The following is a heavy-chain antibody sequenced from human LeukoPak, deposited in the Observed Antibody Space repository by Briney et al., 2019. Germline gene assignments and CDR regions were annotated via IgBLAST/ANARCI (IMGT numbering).Heavy chain of an antibody. V-gene: IGHV3-64*01. CDR3: ARGSYYDY. CDR1: GFTFSSYA. J-gene: IGHJ4*02. Sequence: EGSLRLSCAASGFTFSSYAMHWVRQAPGKGLEYVSAISSNGGSTYYANSVKGRFTISRDNSKNTLYLQMGSLRAEDMAVYYCARGSYYDYWGQGTLVTVSS. D-gene: IGHD3-10*01. CDR2: ISSNGGST.